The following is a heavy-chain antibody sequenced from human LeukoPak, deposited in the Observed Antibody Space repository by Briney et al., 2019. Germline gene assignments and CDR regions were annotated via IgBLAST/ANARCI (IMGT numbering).Heavy chain of an antibody. CDR1: GGSISSSSDY. V-gene: IGHV4-39*07. Sequence: SETLSLTCSVSGGSISSSSDYWAWSRQPPGKGLEGIGCINYSGSTYYNPSLKSRVTISVDTSKNQFSLKMSSVTAADTAVYFCARELPADAFDIWGQGPMVTVSS. D-gene: IGHD1-14*01. CDR2: INYSGST. J-gene: IGHJ3*02. CDR3: ARELPADAFDI.